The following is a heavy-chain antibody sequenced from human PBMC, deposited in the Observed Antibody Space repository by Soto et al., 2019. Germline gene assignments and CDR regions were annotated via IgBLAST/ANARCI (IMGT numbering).Heavy chain of an antibody. D-gene: IGHD7-27*01. CDR3: ARASNRGGFDY. CDR1: GGTFSSYA. J-gene: IGHJ4*02. V-gene: IGHV1-69*01. Sequence: QVQLVQSGAEVKKPGSSVKVSCKASGGTFSSYAISWVRQAPGQVLEWMGGIIPIFGTATYAQKFQGRVTITADESTSTGYMELRSLRSEDTAVYYCARASNRGGFDYWGQGTLVTVSS. CDR2: IIPIFGTA.